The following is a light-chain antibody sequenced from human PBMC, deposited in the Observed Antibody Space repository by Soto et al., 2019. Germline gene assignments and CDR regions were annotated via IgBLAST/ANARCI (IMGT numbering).Light chain of an antibody. CDR2: DAS. V-gene: IGKV1-5*01. J-gene: IGKJ2*03. CDR1: QSIGIS. Sequence: DIQMTQSPSTLSAFVGDRVTITCRASQSIGISLAWLQQKPGKAPTFLIYDASTLESGVPSRFSGGGSGTEFTLTISSLQPDDSATHYCQQCYSYYSFGQGTKLEIK. CDR3: QQCYSYYS.